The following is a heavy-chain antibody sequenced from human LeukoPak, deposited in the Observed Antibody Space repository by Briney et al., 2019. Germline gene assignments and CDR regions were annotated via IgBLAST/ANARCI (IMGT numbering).Heavy chain of an antibody. D-gene: IGHD2-2*01. J-gene: IGHJ5*02. V-gene: IGHV4-59*08. Sequence: SETLSLTCTVSGGSISSYYWSWIRQPPGKGLEWIGYIYYGGSTNYNPSLKSRVTISVDTSKNQFSLKLSSVTAADTAVYYCARSGYQLLTWLNWFDPWGQGTLVTVSS. CDR2: IYYGGST. CDR3: ARSGYQLLTWLNWFDP. CDR1: GGSISSYY.